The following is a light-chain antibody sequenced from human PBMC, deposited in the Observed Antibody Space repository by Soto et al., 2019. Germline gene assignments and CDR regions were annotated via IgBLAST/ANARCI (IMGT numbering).Light chain of an antibody. V-gene: IGLV3-21*02. Sequence: LTQPPSVSVAPGQTASIACGGNKIGSKGVHWYQQKSGQAPVLVVYDDTDRPSGIPERFSGSKSGNTATLTISSVEAGDEADYFCQVWDGSSDHYVFGTGTKVTVL. CDR3: QVWDGSSDHYV. CDR1: KIGSKG. CDR2: DDT. J-gene: IGLJ1*01.